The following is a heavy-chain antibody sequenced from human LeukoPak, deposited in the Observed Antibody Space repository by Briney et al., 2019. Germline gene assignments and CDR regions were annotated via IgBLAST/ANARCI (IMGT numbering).Heavy chain of an antibody. CDR1: GFPFNAYW. J-gene: IGHJ4*02. D-gene: IGHD6-13*01. CDR3: ARSLPYGTTWYGRSDF. Sequence: GGSLRLSCAASGFPFNAYWMTWVRQAPGKGLEWVANIRQDGDTKYYVDSVKGRFTISRDNAMNSLYLQMNSLRAEGTAIYYCARSLPYGTTWYGRSDFWGQGTLVTVS. V-gene: IGHV3-7*03. CDR2: IRQDGDTK.